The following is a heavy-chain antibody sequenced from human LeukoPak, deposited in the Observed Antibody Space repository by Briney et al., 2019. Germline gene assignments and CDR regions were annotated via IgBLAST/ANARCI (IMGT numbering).Heavy chain of an antibody. CDR2: IYHSGST. CDR1: GGSISSSNW. CDR3: ARASYYYDSSGYTYYYGMDV. V-gene: IGHV4-4*02. Sequence: PSETLSLTCAVSGGSISSSNWWSWVRQPPGKGLEWIGEIYHSGSTNYNPSLKSRVTISVDKSKNQFSLKLSSVTAADTAVYYCARASYYYDSSGYTYYYGMDVWGQGTTVIVSS. D-gene: IGHD3-22*01. J-gene: IGHJ6*02.